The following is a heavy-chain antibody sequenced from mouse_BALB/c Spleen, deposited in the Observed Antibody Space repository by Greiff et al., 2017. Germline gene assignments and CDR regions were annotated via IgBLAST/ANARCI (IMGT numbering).Heavy chain of an antibody. D-gene: IGHD2-1*01. Sequence: EVKLMESGAELVKPGASVKLSCTASGFNIKDTYMHWVKQRPEQGLEWIGRIDPANGNTKYDPKFQGKATITADTSSNTAYLQLSSLTSEDTAVYYCAGDYGNYPSWFAYWGQGTLVTVSA. J-gene: IGHJ3*01. V-gene: IGHV14-3*02. CDR2: IDPANGNT. CDR3: AGDYGNYPSWFAY. CDR1: GFNIKDTY.